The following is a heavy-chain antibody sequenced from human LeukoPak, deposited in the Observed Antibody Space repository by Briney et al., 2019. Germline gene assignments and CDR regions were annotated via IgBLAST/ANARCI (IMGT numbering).Heavy chain of an antibody. CDR1: GGSISSYY. CDR2: IYTSGST. J-gene: IGHJ4*02. CDR3: ASPGYSYGNYYFDY. D-gene: IGHD5-18*01. Sequence: PSETLSLTCTVSGGSISSYYWSWIRQPAGKGLEWIGRIYTSGSTNYNPSLKSRVTMSVDTSKNQFSLKLSSVTAADTAVYYCASPGYSYGNYYFDYWGQGTLVTVSS. V-gene: IGHV4-4*07.